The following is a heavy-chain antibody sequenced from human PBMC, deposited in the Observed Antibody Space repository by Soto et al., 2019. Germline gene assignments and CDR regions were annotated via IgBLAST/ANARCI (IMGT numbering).Heavy chain of an antibody. CDR3: ARAQYTGSYFDACDV. Sequence: GGSLRLSCAASGFSFSSYGMHWVRQAPGKGLDWVAVIWYGGSNKYYAESVKGRFTISRDNSKNTLYVQMNSLTVEDTAVYYCARAQYTGSYFDACDVWGQGAMVTVSS. CDR2: IWYGGSNK. J-gene: IGHJ3*01. D-gene: IGHD1-26*01. CDR1: GFSFSSYG. V-gene: IGHV3-33*03.